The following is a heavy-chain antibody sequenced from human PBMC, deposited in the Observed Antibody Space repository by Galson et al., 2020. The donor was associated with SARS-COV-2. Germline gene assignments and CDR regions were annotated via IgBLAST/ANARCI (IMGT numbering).Heavy chain of an antibody. CDR1: GYTITSYG. Sequence: ASAKVSCKPSGYTITSYGISWVRQAPGQGLEWMGWISAYNGTKNNAQKLQGRVTMTTDTSTSTAYMELRSLRADDAAVYYCAGFASLQDTARVTGYYYYYMDVWGKGTTVTISS. V-gene: IGHV1-18*01. CDR3: AGFASLQDTARVTGYYYYYMDV. J-gene: IGHJ6*03. D-gene: IGHD5-18*01. CDR2: ISAYNGTK.